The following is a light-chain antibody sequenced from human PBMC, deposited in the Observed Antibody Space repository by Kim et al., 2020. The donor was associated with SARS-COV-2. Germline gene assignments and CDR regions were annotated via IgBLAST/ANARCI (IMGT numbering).Light chain of an antibody. CDR3: HQYNDWPPLT. J-gene: IGKJ4*01. V-gene: IGKV3-15*01. CDR1: QSVSRN. CDR2: GAS. Sequence: EIVMTQSPATLSVSPGERATLSCRASQSVSRNLAWYQQKPGQAPRLLIYGASTRAPGIPARFSGSGSGTDFTLAIYNLQSEDFAVYYCHQYNDWPPLTFGGGTKVDIK.